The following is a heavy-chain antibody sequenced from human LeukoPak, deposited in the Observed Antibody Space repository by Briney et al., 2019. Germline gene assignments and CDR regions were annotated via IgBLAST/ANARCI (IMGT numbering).Heavy chain of an antibody. CDR2: IYSGGST. CDR3: ARERNLEIAVAGTIFDY. V-gene: IGHV3-66*01. D-gene: IGHD6-19*01. Sequence: GGSLRLSCAASGFTVSGNYMSWVRQALGKGLEWVSVIYSGGSTYYADSVKGRFTISRDNSKNTLYLQMKSLRAEDTAVYYCARERNLEIAVAGTIFDYWGQGTLVTVSS. J-gene: IGHJ4*02. CDR1: GFTVSGNY.